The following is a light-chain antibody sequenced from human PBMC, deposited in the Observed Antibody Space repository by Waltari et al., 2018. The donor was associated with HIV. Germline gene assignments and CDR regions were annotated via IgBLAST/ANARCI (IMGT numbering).Light chain of an antibody. V-gene: IGLV2-23*02. Sequence: QSALTQPASVSGSPGQSITISCTGTSSDVGGYNFVSWYQQHPVKAPKLMIYEVTKRPSGVSNRFSGSKSGNTASLTISGLQAEDEADYYCCAYAGSTTYVIFGGGTKLTVL. J-gene: IGLJ2*01. CDR2: EVT. CDR3: CAYAGSTTYVI. CDR1: SSDVGGYNF.